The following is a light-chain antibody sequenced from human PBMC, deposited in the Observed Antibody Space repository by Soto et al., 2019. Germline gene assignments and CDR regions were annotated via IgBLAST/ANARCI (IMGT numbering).Light chain of an antibody. Sequence: EIVLTQSPAPLSLSPGGRATLSCRVSQNINIYLAWYQQKLGQAPRLLIYDSSIRATGIPARFSGSGSGTDFTLTISSLEPEDFGVYYCQQRYSWPLTFGGGTKVEIK. CDR1: QNINIY. CDR2: DSS. CDR3: QQRYSWPLT. V-gene: IGKV3-11*01. J-gene: IGKJ4*01.